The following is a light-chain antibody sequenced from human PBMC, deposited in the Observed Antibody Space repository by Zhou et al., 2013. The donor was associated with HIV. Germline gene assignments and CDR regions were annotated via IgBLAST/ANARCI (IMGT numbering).Light chain of an antibody. Sequence: EILMTQSPDTLSLSRGETATLSCRATQSVSSNSLAWYQQRPGQAPRLLIYDASSRAAGVPARFRGSGSGTDFTLTISRLELEDFAVYYCQQYETFGQGTKVELK. CDR1: QSVSSNS. CDR3: QQYET. V-gene: IGKV3D-20*02. J-gene: IGKJ2*01. CDR2: DAS.